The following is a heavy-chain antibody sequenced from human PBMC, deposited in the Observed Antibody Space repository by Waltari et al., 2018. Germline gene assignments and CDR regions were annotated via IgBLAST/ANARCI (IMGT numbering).Heavy chain of an antibody. CDR2: IWYDGSNK. CDR1: GLTFSSYG. D-gene: IGHD1-20*01. CDR3: ARVGGIRAHAFDI. J-gene: IGHJ3*02. V-gene: IGHV3-33*01. Sequence: QVQLVESGGGVVQPGRSLRLSCAASGLTFSSYGRHWVRRAPGKGLEWGAVIWYDGSNKYYADSVKGRFTISRDNSKNTLYLQMNSLRAEDTAVYYCARVGGIRAHAFDIWGQGTMVTVSS.